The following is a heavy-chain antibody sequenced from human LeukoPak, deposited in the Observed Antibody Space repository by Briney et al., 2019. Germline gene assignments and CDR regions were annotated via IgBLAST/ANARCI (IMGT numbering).Heavy chain of an antibody. D-gene: IGHD3-9*01. J-gene: IGHJ4*02. Sequence: ASVKVFCKASGYTFTSYDINWVRQATGQGLEWMGWMNPNSGSTGYAQKFQGRVTMTRNTSMSTAYMELSSLRSEDTAVYYCARGYFDWLLPPSFDYWGQGTLVTVSS. CDR3: ARGYFDWLLPPSFDY. CDR1: GYTFTSYD. V-gene: IGHV1-8*01. CDR2: MNPNSGST.